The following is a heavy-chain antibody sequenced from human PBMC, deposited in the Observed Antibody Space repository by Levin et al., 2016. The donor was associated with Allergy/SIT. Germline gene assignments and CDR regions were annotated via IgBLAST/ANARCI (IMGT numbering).Heavy chain of an antibody. Sequence: GGSLRLSCVASGFTFSSYGLHWVRQAPGKGLEWVAIIWYDGSQKYYSDSVKGRFTISRDDSKNTLYLEMNSLRAEDTAVYYCGRHRYGGYGEFDYWGQGTLVTVSS. D-gene: IGHD5-12*01. CDR2: IWYDGSQK. CDR1: GFTFSSYG. CDR3: GRHRYGGYGEFDY. V-gene: IGHV3-33*01. J-gene: IGHJ4*02.